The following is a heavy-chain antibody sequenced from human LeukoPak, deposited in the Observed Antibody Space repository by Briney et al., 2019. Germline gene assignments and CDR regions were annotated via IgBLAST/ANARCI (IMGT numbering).Heavy chain of an antibody. Sequence: PSETLSLTCTVSGGSISSYYWGWIRPPPGKGLEWIGYIYYSGSTNYNPSLKSRVTISVDTSKNQFSLKLSSVTAADTAVYYCARALNWGSTWFDPWGQGTLVTVSS. D-gene: IGHD7-27*01. CDR2: IYYSGST. V-gene: IGHV4-59*01. CDR1: GGSISSYY. J-gene: IGHJ5*02. CDR3: ARALNWGSTWFDP.